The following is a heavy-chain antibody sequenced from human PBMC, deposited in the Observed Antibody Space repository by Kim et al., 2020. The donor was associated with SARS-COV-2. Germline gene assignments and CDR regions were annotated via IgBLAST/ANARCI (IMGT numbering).Heavy chain of an antibody. V-gene: IGHV3-30*18. CDR1: GFTFSNYA. CDR2: ISYDETDK. CDR3: AKDWDDCSSDSCSTHYYYGIDV. D-gene: IGHD2-2*01. Sequence: GGSLRLSCVASGFTFSNYAMYWVRQAPGKGLEWVVVISYDETDKYYADSVKGRFTISRDTSKTTLYLQMNSLRAEDTAVYYCAKDWDDCSSDSCSTHYYYGIDVWGQGTTVTVSS. J-gene: IGHJ6*02.